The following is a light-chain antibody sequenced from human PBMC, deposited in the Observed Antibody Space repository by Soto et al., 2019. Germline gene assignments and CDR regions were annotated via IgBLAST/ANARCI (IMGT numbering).Light chain of an antibody. CDR2: EVS. CDR3: CSYEGSHTWV. CDR1: SSDVDGYNR. V-gene: IGLV2-18*02. Sequence: QSALTQPRSVSGSPGQSVTISCTGISSDVDGYNRVSWYQQPPGTAPKLMIYEVSNRPSGVPDRFSGSRSVNTASLTISGLQAEDGADYYCCSYEGSHTWVFGTGTKVTVL. J-gene: IGLJ1*01.